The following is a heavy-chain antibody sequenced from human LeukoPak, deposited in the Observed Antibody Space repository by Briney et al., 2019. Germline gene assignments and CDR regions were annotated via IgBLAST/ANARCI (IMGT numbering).Heavy chain of an antibody. CDR3: ARDGTAPAPKYFDV. CDR2: ISTYNGDT. CDR1: GYTFTRHG. V-gene: IGHV1-18*04. Sequence: ASVKVSCKASGYTFTRHGIAWVRQAPGQGLEWMGWISTYNGDTNYAQNFQGRVTMTRGTSTSTAYLELRSLRADDTAVYYCARDGTAPAPKYFDVWGRGTLVTVSS. J-gene: IGHJ2*01. D-gene: IGHD1-14*01.